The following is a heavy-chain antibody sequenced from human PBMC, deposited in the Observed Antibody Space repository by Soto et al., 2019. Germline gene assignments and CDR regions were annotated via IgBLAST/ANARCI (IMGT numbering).Heavy chain of an antibody. J-gene: IGHJ4*02. CDR2: INGDVTST. Sequence: VQLVESGGGLVKPGGSLRLSCAASGFTFNSYWMHWVRQVPGKGLVWVSRINGDVTSTTYADSVKGRFTISRDNAKNMLYLQMNSLRVEDTAVYYCARGPEGINWYTHPIDYWGQGTLVTVSS. V-gene: IGHV3-74*02. CDR3: ARGPEGINWYTHPIDY. CDR1: GFTFNSYW. D-gene: IGHD6-13*01.